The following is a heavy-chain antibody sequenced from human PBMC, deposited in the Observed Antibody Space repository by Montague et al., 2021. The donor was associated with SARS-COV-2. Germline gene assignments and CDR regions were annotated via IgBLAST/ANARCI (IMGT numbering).Heavy chain of an antibody. V-gene: IGHV4-34*01. D-gene: IGHD2-2*02. J-gene: IGHJ6*03. CDR3: ARLGDGIVPSPILGLGPYYSFYYMDV. Sequence: SETLSLTCAVSGGSFSRYYWSWIRQPPGKGLEWIGEISQSGNTKYNPSLQSRVSISFDTSRNQFSLKVSSVTAADTAIYYCARLGDGIVPSPILGLGPYYSFYYMDVWGKGTTVTVSS. CDR1: GGSFSRYY. CDR2: ISQSGNT.